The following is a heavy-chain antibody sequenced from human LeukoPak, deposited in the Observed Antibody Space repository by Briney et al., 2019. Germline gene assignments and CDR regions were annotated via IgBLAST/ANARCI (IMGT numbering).Heavy chain of an antibody. CDR1: GFTFSSYG. CDR3: ARVYFLRGSSSDYFDY. V-gene: IGHV3-30*19. CDR2: ISYDGSNK. Sequence: PGGSLRLSCAASGFTFSSYGMHWVRQAPGKGLEWVAVISYDGSNKYYADSVKGRFTISRDNSKNTLYLQMNSLRAEDTAVYYCARVYFLRGSSSDYFDYWGQGTLVTVSS. D-gene: IGHD6-6*01. J-gene: IGHJ4*02.